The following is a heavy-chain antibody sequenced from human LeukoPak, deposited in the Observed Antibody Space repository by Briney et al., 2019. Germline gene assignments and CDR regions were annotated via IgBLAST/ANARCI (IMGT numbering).Heavy chain of an antibody. J-gene: IGHJ3*02. CDR1: GGSISSYY. D-gene: IGHD3-16*01. Sequence: SETLSLTCTVSGGSISSYYWSWIRQPPGKGLEWIGYIYYSGSTNYNPSLKSRVTISVDTSKNQFSLKLSSVTAADTAMYYCARQGPYYFMAFDIWGQGTMVTVSS. CDR2: IYYSGST. V-gene: IGHV4-59*01. CDR3: ARQGPYYFMAFDI.